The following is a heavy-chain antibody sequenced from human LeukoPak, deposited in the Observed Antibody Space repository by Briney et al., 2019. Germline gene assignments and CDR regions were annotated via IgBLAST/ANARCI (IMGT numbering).Heavy chain of an antibody. CDR1: GLTFSKAW. J-gene: IGHJ4*02. CDR2: IKSKTDGGTT. V-gene: IGHV3-15*01. D-gene: IGHD3-9*01. CDR3: TTAAHLGWFFDY. Sequence: GGSLRLSCAASGLTFSKAWMIWGRQAPGKGREGVGRIKSKTDGGTTEYAAPVKGRFTISRDDSKNTLFLQMNSLKTEDTAVYYCTTAAHLGWFFDYWGQGTLVSVSS.